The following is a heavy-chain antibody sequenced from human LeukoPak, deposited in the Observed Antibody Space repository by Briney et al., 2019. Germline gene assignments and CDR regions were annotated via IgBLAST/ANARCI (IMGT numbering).Heavy chain of an antibody. V-gene: IGHV3-23*01. D-gene: IGHD5-12*01. CDR3: ARGADKEGSRNIVQPSY. CDR2: ISGSGGST. CDR1: GFTFSSYA. Sequence: GGSLRLSCAASGFTFSSYAMSWVRQAPGKGLEWVSAISGSGGSTYYADSVKGRFTISRDKSKNTLYLQMNSLRAEDTAVYYCARGADKEGSRNIVQPSYWGQGTLVTVSS. J-gene: IGHJ4*02.